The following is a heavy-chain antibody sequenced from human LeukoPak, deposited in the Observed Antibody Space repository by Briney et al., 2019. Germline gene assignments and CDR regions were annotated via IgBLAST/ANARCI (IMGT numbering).Heavy chain of an antibody. CDR1: GFTFSSYS. D-gene: IGHD2-21*02. V-gene: IGHV3-30*03. CDR2: ISYDGSNK. Sequence: GGSLRLSCAASGFTFSSYSMNWVRQAPGKGLEWVSVISYDGSNKYYADSVKGRFTISRDNSKNTLYLQMNNLKPEDTAVYYCAREHPLLRYFDYWGQGTLVTVSS. CDR3: AREHPLLRYFDY. J-gene: IGHJ4*02.